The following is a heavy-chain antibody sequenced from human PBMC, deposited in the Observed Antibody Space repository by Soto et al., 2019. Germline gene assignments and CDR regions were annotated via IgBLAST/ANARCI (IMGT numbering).Heavy chain of an antibody. Sequence: EVQLLESGGGLVQPGGSLRLSCAASGFTFSSYALSWVRQAPGKGLEWVSAISGSGGNTYYADSVKGRFTISSDNSKNTVYLQVNSLRAEDTAVYYCAGYSSASVAYYYYGMDVWGQGTKVTVSS. J-gene: IGHJ6*02. V-gene: IGHV3-23*01. CDR2: ISGSGGNT. CDR3: AGYSSASVAYYYYGMDV. D-gene: IGHD6-6*01. CDR1: GFTFSSYA.